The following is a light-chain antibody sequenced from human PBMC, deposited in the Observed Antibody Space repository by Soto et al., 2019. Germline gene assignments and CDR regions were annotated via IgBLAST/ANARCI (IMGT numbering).Light chain of an antibody. V-gene: IGKV3-11*01. Sequence: IVLTQSPVTLSLSPGERATLSCMASQNISSYLIWYQQKPGQAPRLLMYDVSNRATGIPARFSGSGSGTDFTLTISSLQPEDVATYYCQKYNSAPLTFGGGTKVDI. CDR1: QNISSY. CDR3: QKYNSAPLT. CDR2: DVS. J-gene: IGKJ4*01.